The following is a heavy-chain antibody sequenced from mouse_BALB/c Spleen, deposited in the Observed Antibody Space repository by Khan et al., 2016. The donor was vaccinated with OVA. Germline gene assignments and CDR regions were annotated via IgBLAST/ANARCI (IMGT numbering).Heavy chain of an antibody. CDR2: IYPGDGNT. V-gene: IGHV1-80*01. J-gene: IGHJ3*01. D-gene: IGHD2-3*01. CDR1: GHAFSDYW. CDR3: AIEGYDGYYRAWFAF. Sequence: QVQLKESGAELVRPGSSVKISCKASGHAFSDYWMNWVKQRPGQGLEWIGQIYPGDGNTNYNGKFKDKATLTVDKSSSTAYMQLSSLTSEDSAVYFAAIEGYDGYYRAWFAFWGQGTLVTVSA.